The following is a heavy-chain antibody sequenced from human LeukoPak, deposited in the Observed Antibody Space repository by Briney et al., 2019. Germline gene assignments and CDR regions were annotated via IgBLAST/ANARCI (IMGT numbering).Heavy chain of an antibody. D-gene: IGHD6-13*01. CDR3: ARFIAAAGEDY. Sequence: PGGSLRLSCAASGFTVSSNYMSWVRQAPGKGLEWVSVIYSGGSTYYADSVKGRFTISRDNSKNTLYLQMNSLRAEDTAVYYCARFIAAAGEDYWGQGTLVTVSP. J-gene: IGHJ4*02. CDR2: IYSGGST. V-gene: IGHV3-53*01. CDR1: GFTVSSNY.